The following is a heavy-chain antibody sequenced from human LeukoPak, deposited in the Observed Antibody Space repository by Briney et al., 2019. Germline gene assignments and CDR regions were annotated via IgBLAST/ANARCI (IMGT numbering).Heavy chain of an antibody. CDR3: ARARSMITFGGIRHAFDI. J-gene: IGHJ3*02. Sequence: ASVKVSCKASGGTFSSYAFNWVRQAPGQGLEWVGRVIPLLGITSHAQKLQGRVTFTADTATNTAYMELSSLRSDDTAVYYCARARSMITFGGIRHAFDIWGQGTLVTVSP. CDR2: VIPLLGIT. D-gene: IGHD3-16*01. CDR1: GGTFSSYA. V-gene: IGHV1-69*04.